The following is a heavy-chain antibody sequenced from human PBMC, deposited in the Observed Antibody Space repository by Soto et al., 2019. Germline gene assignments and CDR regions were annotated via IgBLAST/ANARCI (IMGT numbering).Heavy chain of an antibody. V-gene: IGHV3-23*01. J-gene: IGHJ6*02. CDR2: ISGSGGST. CDR3: AKGGRYFDWLSPPTTYGMDV. CDR1: GFTFSSYA. D-gene: IGHD3-9*01. Sequence: GGSLRLSCAASGFTFSSYAMSWVRQAPGKGLEWVSAISGSGGSTYYADSVKGRFTISRDNSKNTLYLQMNSLRAEDTAVYYCAKGGRYFDWLSPPTTYGMDVWGQGTTVPVS.